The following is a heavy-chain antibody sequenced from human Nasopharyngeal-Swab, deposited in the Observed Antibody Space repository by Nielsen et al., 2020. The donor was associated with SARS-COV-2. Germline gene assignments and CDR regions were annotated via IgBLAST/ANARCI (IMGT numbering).Heavy chain of an antibody. J-gene: IGHJ4*02. V-gene: IGHV3-30*18. CDR3: AKEPAIGEYFDY. D-gene: IGHD3-10*01. CDR2: ISYDGSNK. CDR1: GFTLSSYG. Sequence: GESLKISCAASGFTLSSYGMHWVRQAPGKGLEWVAVISYDGSNKYYADSVKGRFTISRDNSKNTLYLQMNSLRAEDTAVYYCAKEPAIGEYFDYWGQGTLVTVSS.